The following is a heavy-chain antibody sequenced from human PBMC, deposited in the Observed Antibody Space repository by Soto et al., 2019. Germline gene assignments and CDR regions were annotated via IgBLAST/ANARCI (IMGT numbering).Heavy chain of an antibody. D-gene: IGHD6-19*01. V-gene: IGHV4-39*01. CDR3: ARRTVNIRTFYSGLKTDCFDY. CDR1: GDSMSSSDYY. Sequence: SETLSLTCAVSGDSMSSSDYYWGWIRQPPGKGLEWIGSIYYSGSTYYNPSLQSRVAISVDTSKNQFSLKLKSVTAADTAIYYCARRTVNIRTFYSGLKTDCFDYWGQGAPVTVSS. CDR2: IYYSGST. J-gene: IGHJ4*02.